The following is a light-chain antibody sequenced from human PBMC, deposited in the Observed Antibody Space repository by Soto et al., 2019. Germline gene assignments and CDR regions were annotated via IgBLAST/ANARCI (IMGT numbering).Light chain of an antibody. V-gene: IGKV3-15*01. J-gene: IGKJ4*01. CDR1: QGIGDT. Sequence: EIVMTQSPATLSVSPGDGATLSCRASQGIGDTLSWYQQKPGQTPSLLIYDTSIRATGVPARFSGSRSGAEFTLTISSLQSEDFAVYYCQHYVNWPLTFGGGTKVESK. CDR2: DTS. CDR3: QHYVNWPLT.